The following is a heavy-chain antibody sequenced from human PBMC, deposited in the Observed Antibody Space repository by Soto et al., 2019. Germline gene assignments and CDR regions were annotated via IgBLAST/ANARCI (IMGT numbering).Heavy chain of an antibody. Sequence: GGSLRLSCAASGFTFSSYAMSWVRQAPGKGLGWVSAISGSGGSTYYADSVKGRFTISRDNSKNTLYLQMNSLRAEDTAVYYCAKDAAPLVVVVVAATPNDAFDIWGQGTMVTVSS. J-gene: IGHJ3*02. D-gene: IGHD2-15*01. V-gene: IGHV3-23*01. CDR3: AKDAAPLVVVVVAATPNDAFDI. CDR1: GFTFSSYA. CDR2: ISGSGGST.